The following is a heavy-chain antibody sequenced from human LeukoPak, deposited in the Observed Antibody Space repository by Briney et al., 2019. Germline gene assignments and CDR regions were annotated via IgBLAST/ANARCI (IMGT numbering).Heavy chain of an antibody. CDR1: GFTFSSYS. CDR3: ARDRRFLEWLPRGDFDY. J-gene: IGHJ4*02. D-gene: IGHD3-3*01. CDR2: ISSSSSTI. Sequence: GGSLRLSCAASGFTFSSYSMNWVRQAPGKGLEWVSYISSSSSTIYYADSVKGRFTISRDNAKNSLYPQMNSLRAEDTAVYYCARDRRFLEWLPRGDFDYWGQGTLVTVSS. V-gene: IGHV3-48*01.